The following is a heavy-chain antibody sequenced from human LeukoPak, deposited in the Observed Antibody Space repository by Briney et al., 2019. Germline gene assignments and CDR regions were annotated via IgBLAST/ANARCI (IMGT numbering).Heavy chain of an antibody. CDR3: AKALYSSSWYFGY. D-gene: IGHD6-13*01. J-gene: IGHJ4*02. CDR2: IRYDESNK. V-gene: IGHV3-30*02. CDR1: GFTFSSYG. Sequence: PGGSLRLSCAASGFTFSSYGMHWVRQAPGKGLEWVAFIRYDESNKYYADSVKGRFTISRDNSKNTLYLQMNSLRAEDTAVYYCAKALYSSSWYFGYWGQGTLVTVSS.